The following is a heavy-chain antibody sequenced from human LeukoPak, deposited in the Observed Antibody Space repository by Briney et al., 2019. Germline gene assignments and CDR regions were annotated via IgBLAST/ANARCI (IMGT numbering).Heavy chain of an antibody. D-gene: IGHD5-24*01. CDR1: GFSSRSYG. Sequence: GGSLRLSCAASGFSSRSYGMHWVRQAPGKGLEWVAVISSDEINEYYADSVKGRFTISRDNSKNTLYLQINSLRGEDTAVYYCAKGESITSAWFDSWGQGTLVTVSS. CDR2: ISSDEINE. V-gene: IGHV3-30*18. CDR3: AKGESITSAWFDS. J-gene: IGHJ5*01.